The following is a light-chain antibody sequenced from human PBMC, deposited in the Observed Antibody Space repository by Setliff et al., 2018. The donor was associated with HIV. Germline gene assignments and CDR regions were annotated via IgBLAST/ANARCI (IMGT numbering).Light chain of an antibody. J-gene: IGLJ2*01. V-gene: IGLV3-25*03. CDR1: ALPKQF. CDR2: QDS. Sequence: SYELTQPPSVSVSPGQTARITCSGGALPKQFAYWYQQKPGQAPVLVIYQDSERPSGIPERFSGSSSGTTVALTISGVQAEDEADYYCQSADSSGYVVFGGGTKVTV. CDR3: QSADSSGYVV.